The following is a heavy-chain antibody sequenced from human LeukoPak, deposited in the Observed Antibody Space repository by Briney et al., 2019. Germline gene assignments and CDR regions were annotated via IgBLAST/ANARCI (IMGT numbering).Heavy chain of an antibody. CDR3: ASLYGGYYYFDY. CDR1: GGSISSYY. D-gene: IGHD4-23*01. Sequence: SETLSLTCTVSGGSISSYYWSWIRQPPGKGLEWIGYIYYSGSTNYNPSLKSRVTISVDTSKNQFSLKLSSVTAADTAVYYCASLYGGYYYFDYWGQGTLVTVSS. J-gene: IGHJ4*02. CDR2: IYYSGST. V-gene: IGHV4-59*01.